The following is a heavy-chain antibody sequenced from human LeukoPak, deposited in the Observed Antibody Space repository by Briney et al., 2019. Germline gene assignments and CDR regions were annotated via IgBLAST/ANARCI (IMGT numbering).Heavy chain of an antibody. V-gene: IGHV4-4*07. Sequence: PSETLSLTCTVSGGSLSSYYWSWIRQPAGKGLEWIGRIYTSGSTNYNPSLKSRVTMSVDTSKNQFSLKLSSVTAADTAVYYCARGDDPMHLRSPYFDYWGQGTLVTVSS. D-gene: IGHD3-3*01. CDR1: GGSLSSYY. CDR2: IYTSGST. J-gene: IGHJ4*02. CDR3: ARGDDPMHLRSPYFDY.